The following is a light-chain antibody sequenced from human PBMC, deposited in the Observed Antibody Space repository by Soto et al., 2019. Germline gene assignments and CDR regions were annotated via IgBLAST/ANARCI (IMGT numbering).Light chain of an antibody. CDR3: SSYTSSSTHYV. CDR2: EVS. V-gene: IGLV2-14*01. CDR1: SSDVGGYNY. J-gene: IGLJ1*01. Sequence: QSALTQPASVSGSPGQSITISCTGTSSDVGGYNYVSWYQQHPGKAPKLMIYEVSNRPSGVSNRFSGSKSGNTASLTISGLQAEDEADYYCSSYTSSSTHYVSGTGTKVTVL.